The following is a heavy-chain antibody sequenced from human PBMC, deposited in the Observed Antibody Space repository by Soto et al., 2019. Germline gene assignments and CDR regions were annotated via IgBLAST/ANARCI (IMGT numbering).Heavy chain of an antibody. CDR2: INPNSGGT. D-gene: IGHD5-12*01. V-gene: IGHV1-2*04. CDR3: ARDSYSVSTPLDY. Sequence: ASVKVSCKASGYTFTGYYMHWVRQAPGQGLEWMGWINPNSGGTNYAQKFQGWVTMTRDTSMTTAYMELRSLRSDDTAIYYCARDSYSVSTPLDYWGQGTLVTVSS. CDR1: GYTFTGYY. J-gene: IGHJ4*02.